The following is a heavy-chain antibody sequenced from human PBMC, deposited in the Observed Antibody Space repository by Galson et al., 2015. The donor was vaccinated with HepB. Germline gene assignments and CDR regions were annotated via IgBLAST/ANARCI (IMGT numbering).Heavy chain of an antibody. J-gene: IGHJ4*02. Sequence: SLRLSCAASGFTVSSNYMSWVRQAPGRGLEWVSVIYSGGSTYYADSVKGRFTISRDNSKNTLYLQMNSLRAEDTAVYYCARYLYGSGSYFVNYWGQGTLVTVSS. V-gene: IGHV3-66*02. CDR3: ARYLYGSGSYFVNY. CDR1: GFTVSSNY. CDR2: IYSGGST. D-gene: IGHD3-10*01.